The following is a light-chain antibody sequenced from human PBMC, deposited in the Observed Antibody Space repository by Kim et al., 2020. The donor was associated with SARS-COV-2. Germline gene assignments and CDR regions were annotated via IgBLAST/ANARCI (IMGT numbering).Light chain of an antibody. J-gene: IGKJ1*01. CDR2: KAS. Sequence: DIQMTQSPSTLSASVGDRVTITCRASQSISSWLAWYQQKPGKAPKLLIYKASSLESGVPSRFSGSGSGTEFTLTISSLQPDDFVIYYCQQYNSYSTFGQGPKVDIK. CDR3: QQYNSYST. V-gene: IGKV1-5*03. CDR1: QSISSW.